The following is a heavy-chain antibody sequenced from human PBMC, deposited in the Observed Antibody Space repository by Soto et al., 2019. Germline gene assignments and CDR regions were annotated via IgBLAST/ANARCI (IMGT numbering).Heavy chain of an antibody. CDR1: GFTFNSYG. CDR2: ISYDGNNI. D-gene: IGHD2-8*01. CDR3: AKDVGYCTNGVCLYNWFDP. V-gene: IGHV3-30*18. J-gene: IGHJ5*02. Sequence: LRLSCAASGFTFNSYGIHWVRQAPGKALEWVAVISYDGNNIYYGDSVQGRFTISRDNSRNTIYLQMNSLRAEDTAVYYCAKDVGYCTNGVCLYNWFDPWGQGTLVTVSS.